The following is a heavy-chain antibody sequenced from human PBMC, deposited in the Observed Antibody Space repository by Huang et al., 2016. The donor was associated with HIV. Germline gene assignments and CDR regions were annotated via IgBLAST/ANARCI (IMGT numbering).Heavy chain of an antibody. CDR1: TFTFGAYW. V-gene: IGHV3-7*01. J-gene: IGHJ6*02. CDR3: ATKTAGMDI. Sequence: VESGGRSVQPGGSIKLSCVGSTFTFGAYWMSWVRQPPGKGVELVANIKQDESEKYYVDSVKGRFNISRDNARKVLFLEMDDLRVEDTAIYFCATKTAGMDIWGQGTTVTVSS. CDR2: IKQDESEK. D-gene: IGHD1-7*01.